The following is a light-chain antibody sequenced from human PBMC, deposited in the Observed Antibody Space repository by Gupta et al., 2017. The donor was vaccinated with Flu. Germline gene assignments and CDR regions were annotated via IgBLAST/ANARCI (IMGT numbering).Light chain of an antibody. CDR3: SSWDDSLDGPV. CDR2: GNN. Sequence: QPVLTQPPSASGTPGQRVTISCSGSSSNIGSNTVNWYQQLPGMAPQLLIYGNNPRPSGVPDRFSGSKSGTSASLAISGLQFEDEADYHCSSWDDSLDGPVFGGGTRLTVL. J-gene: IGLJ2*01. V-gene: IGLV1-44*01. CDR1: SSNIGSNT.